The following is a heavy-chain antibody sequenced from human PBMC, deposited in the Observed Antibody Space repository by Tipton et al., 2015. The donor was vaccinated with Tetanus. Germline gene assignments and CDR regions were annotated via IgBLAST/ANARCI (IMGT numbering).Heavy chain of an antibody. J-gene: IGHJ5*02. V-gene: IGHV3-33*01. CDR2: SWYDGTDK. CDR3: ARGADCSGGSCFSGDFDP. Sequence: SLRLSCAASGFIFSSYGIHWVRQAPGKGLEWVAVSWYDGTDKYYADSVKGRFTISRDNSKNTLYLQMNSLRAEDTALYYCARGADCSGGSCFSGDFDPWGQGTQVTVSS. D-gene: IGHD2-15*01. CDR1: GFIFSSYG.